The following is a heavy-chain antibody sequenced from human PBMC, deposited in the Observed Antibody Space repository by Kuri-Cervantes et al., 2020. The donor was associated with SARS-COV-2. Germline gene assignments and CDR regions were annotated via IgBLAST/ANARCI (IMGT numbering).Heavy chain of an antibody. J-gene: IGHJ1*01. CDR2: ISYDGSNK. Sequence: GESLKISCAASGFTFSSYAMRWVRQAPGKGLEWVAVISYDGSNKYYADSVKGRFTISIDTSKNTLSLQMNSLRAEDTAVYYCARVRYVVARVVHSFDLWGQGTLVTVSS. D-gene: IGHD2-15*01. V-gene: IGHV3-30*14. CDR3: ARVRYVVARVVHSFDL. CDR1: GFTFSSYA.